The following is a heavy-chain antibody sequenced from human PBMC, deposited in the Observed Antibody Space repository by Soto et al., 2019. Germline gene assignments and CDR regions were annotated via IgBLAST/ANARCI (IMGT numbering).Heavy chain of an antibody. CDR1: GGSISSYY. D-gene: IGHD3-3*01. V-gene: IGHV4-59*01. CDR3: ARESDWSGYFVF. J-gene: IGHJ4*02. CDR2: IYYNRKT. Sequence: PSETLSLTCTVSGGSISSYYWSWVRQTPGKTLEWIGYIYYNRKTDYNPSLKSRVTISVDTSKSQVSLKLTSVSAAFTAVYYCARESDWSGYFVFWGQGSPVTVSS.